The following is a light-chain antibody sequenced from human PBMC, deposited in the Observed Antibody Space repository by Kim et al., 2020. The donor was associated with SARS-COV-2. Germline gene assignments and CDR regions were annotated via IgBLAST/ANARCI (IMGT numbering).Light chain of an antibody. CDR3: ISRDSSGNRVL. CDR2: GKN. Sequence: ALGQTVRITCQGDSLRSYYASWYQQKPGQAPVLVIYGKNNRPSGIPDRFSGSSSGNTASLSITGSQAEDEADYYCISRDSSGNRVLFGGGTQLTVL. J-gene: IGLJ2*01. V-gene: IGLV3-19*01. CDR1: SLRSYY.